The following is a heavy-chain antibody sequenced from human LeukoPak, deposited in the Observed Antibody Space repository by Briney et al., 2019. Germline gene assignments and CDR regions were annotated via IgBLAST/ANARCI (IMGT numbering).Heavy chain of an antibody. D-gene: IGHD2-21*02. J-gene: IGHJ3*02. CDR3: ARGPTAKAFDI. CDR2: ISGGGGST. V-gene: IGHV3-23*01. Sequence: GGSLRLSCAASGFTFSSYDMSWVRQAPGKGLEWISSISGGGGSTYNADSVKGRFTISRDNSKKTLYLQMNSLRDDDTAVYYCARGPTAKAFDIWGQGTMVTVSS. CDR1: GFTFSSYD.